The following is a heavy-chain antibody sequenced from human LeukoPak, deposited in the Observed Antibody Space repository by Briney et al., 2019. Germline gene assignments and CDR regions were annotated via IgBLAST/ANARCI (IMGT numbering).Heavy chain of an antibody. CDR3: ANGGLWLPTRSD. CDR2: ISGGGGST. Sequence: PGGSLRLSCAASGFTFSRSAMSWVRQAPGGGLEWVSAISGGGGSTYYADSVKGRFTISRENSKSSLYLQMNSLRADDTAVYYCANGGLWLPTRSDWGQGTLVTVSS. CDR1: GFTFSRSA. J-gene: IGHJ4*02. V-gene: IGHV3-23*01. D-gene: IGHD5-18*01.